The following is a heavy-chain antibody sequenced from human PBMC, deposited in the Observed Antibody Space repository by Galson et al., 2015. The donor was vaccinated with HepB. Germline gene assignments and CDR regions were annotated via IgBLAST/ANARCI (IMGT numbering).Heavy chain of an antibody. CDR1: GFTFSSYA. D-gene: IGHD2-2*02. J-gene: IGHJ3*02. CDR3: AREGGYCSSTSCYIGSAFDI. Sequence: SLRLSCAASGFTFSSYAMHWVRQAPGKGLEWVAVISYDGSNKYYADSVKSRFTISRDNSKNTLYLQMNSLRAEDTAVYYSAREGGYCSSTSCYIGSAFDIWGQGTMFTDSS. CDR2: ISYDGSNK. V-gene: IGHV3-30-3*01.